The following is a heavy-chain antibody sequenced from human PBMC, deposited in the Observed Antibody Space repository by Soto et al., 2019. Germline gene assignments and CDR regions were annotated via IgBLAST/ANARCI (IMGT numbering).Heavy chain of an antibody. CDR1: GFTFSTYS. Sequence: EVQLVESGGDLVQPGGSLRLSCAASGFTFSTYSMNWVRQAPGKGLEWVSSISSSSTIYYADSVKGRFTISRDNVQNSLYLQMHSVRAEDTALYYCARERSSGWTFDYWGQGTLVTVSS. J-gene: IGHJ4*02. D-gene: IGHD6-19*01. CDR2: ISSSSTI. V-gene: IGHV3-48*01. CDR3: ARERSSGWTFDY.